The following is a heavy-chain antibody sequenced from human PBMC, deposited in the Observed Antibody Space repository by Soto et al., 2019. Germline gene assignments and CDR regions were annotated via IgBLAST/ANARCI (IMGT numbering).Heavy chain of an antibody. CDR2: ISYDGSNK. J-gene: IGHJ6*02. CDR3: ARDPNTAMVITDRMDV. V-gene: IGHV3-30-3*01. CDR1: GFTFSSYA. D-gene: IGHD5-18*01. Sequence: GGSLRLSCAASGFTFSSYAMHWVRQAPGKGLEWVAVISYDGSNKYYADSVKGRFTISRDNSKNTLYLQMNSLRAEDTAVYYCARDPNTAMVITDRMDVWGQGTTVTVSS.